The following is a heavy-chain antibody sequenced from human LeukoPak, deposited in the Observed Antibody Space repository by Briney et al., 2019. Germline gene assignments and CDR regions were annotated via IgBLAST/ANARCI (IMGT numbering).Heavy chain of an antibody. D-gene: IGHD1-1*01. V-gene: IGHV4-59*08. CDR2: IYYSGST. J-gene: IGHJ6*02. CDR1: GGSISSYY. CDR3: ARMSTGTHYYYGMDV. Sequence: PSETLSLTCTVSGGSISSYYWSWIRQPPGKGLEWIGYIYYSGSTNYNPSLKSRVTISVDTSKNQFSLKLSSVTAADTAVYYCARMSTGTHYYYGMDVWGQGTTVTVSS.